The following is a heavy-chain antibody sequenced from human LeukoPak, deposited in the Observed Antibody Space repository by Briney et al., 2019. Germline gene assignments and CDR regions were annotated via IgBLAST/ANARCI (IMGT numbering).Heavy chain of an antibody. CDR1: GFTFSSYS. V-gene: IGHV3-21*01. CDR2: ISSSSSYI. J-gene: IGHJ4*02. D-gene: IGHD3-22*01. CDR3: ARGRLLVPYYYDSSGYYYTGPSHYFDY. Sequence: GGSLRLSCAASGFTFSSYSMNWVRQAPGKGLEWVSSISSSSSYICYADSVKGRFTISRDNAKNSLYLQMNSLRAEDTAVYYCARGRLLVPYYYDSSGYYYTGPSHYFDYWGQGTLVTVSS.